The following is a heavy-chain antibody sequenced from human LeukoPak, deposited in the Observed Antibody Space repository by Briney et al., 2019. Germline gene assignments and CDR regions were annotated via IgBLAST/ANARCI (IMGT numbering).Heavy chain of an antibody. CDR1: GFSLSSYA. CDR2: TSSSDDGK. D-gene: IGHD3-10*01. CDR3: ARVYYGSGSLYYYYYYMDV. Sequence: GGSLRLSCTVSGFSLSSYAMSWVRRAPGKGLEWVSATSSSDDGKYYADSVKGRFTISRDNSKNTLYLQMNSLRAEDTAVYYCARVYYGSGSLYYYYYYMDVWGKGTTVTISS. J-gene: IGHJ6*03. V-gene: IGHV3-23*01.